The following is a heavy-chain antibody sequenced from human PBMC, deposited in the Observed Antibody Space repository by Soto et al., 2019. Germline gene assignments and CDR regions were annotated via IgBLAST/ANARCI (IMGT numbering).Heavy chain of an antibody. CDR3: AREGADRGPTLDY. CDR1: GGSFSGYY. D-gene: IGHD1-26*01. V-gene: IGHV4-34*01. CDR2: INHSGST. J-gene: IGHJ4*02. Sequence: SETLSLTCAVYGGSFSGYYWSWIRQPPGKGLEWIGEINHSGSTNYNPSLKSRVTISVDTSKNQFSLKLSSVTAADTAVYYCAREGADRGPTLDYWGQGTLVTVSS.